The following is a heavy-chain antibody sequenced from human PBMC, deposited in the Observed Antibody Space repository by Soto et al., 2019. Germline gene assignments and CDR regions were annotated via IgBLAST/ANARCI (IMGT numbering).Heavy chain of an antibody. V-gene: IGHV3-21*01. CDR1: GFTFSSYS. D-gene: IGHD3-3*01. Sequence: EVQLVESGGGLVKPGGSLRLSCAASGFTFSSYSMNWVRQAPAKGLEWVSSISSSSSYIYYADSVKGRFTISRDNAKNSLYLQMNSLRAEDTAVYYCARMVFWSGYAQGMDVWGQGTTVTVSS. CDR2: ISSSSSYI. CDR3: ARMVFWSGYAQGMDV. J-gene: IGHJ6*02.